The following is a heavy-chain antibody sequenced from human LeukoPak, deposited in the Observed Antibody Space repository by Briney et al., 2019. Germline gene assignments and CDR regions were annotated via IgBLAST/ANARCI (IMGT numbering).Heavy chain of an antibody. CDR3: ATYYXDSSAKRWFDP. CDR2: IYTSGST. CDR1: GGSISSYY. V-gene: IGHV4-4*07. D-gene: IGHD3-22*01. J-gene: IGHJ5*02. Sequence: SETLSLTCTVSGGSISSYYWSWIRQPAGKGLEWIGRIYTSGSTNYNPSLKSRVTMSVDTSKNKFSLKLSSVTAADTAVYYCATYYXDSSAKRWFDPWGQGTLVTVS.